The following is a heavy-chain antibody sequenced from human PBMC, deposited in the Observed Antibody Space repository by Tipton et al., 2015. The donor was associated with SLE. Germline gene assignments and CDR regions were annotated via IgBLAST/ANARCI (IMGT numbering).Heavy chain of an antibody. Sequence: TLSLTCTVSGGSISGYYWSWIRQPAGGGLEWIGRIYNSGSTNYNPSLMSRVTMSVDTSKNQFSLRLRSATAADTACYYCARGYSSSWYREFFDIWGRGTLVTVSS. CDR1: GGSISGYY. D-gene: IGHD6-13*01. J-gene: IGHJ2*01. CDR3: ARGYSSSWYREFFDI. V-gene: IGHV4-4*07. CDR2: IYNSGST.